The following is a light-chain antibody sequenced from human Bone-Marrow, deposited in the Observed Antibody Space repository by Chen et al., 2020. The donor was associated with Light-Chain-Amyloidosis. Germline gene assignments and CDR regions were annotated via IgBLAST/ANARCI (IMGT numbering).Light chain of an antibody. CDR1: SGDIGRYNR. J-gene: IGLJ2*01. V-gene: IGLV2-18*02. CDR3: SSLTTTKTLV. CDR2: EVT. Sequence: QSALTQPPSVSGSPGQSVTITCTGTSGDIGRYNRVSWYQQTPGTVPKLVIYEVTRRPPGVPDRFSGSKSGNTASLTISGLQTEDEADYYCSSLTTTKTLVFAGGTKLTVL.